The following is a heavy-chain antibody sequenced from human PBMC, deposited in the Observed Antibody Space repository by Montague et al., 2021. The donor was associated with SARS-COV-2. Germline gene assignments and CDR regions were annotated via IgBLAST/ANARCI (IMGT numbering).Heavy chain of an antibody. D-gene: IGHD6-19*01. CDR3: ARDRYSSGWYDY. Sequence: SLRLSCAASGFTFSSYSMNWVRQAPGKGLEWVSSISSSSSYIYYADSVKGRFTISRDNAKNSLYLQMNSPRAEDTAVYYCARDRYSSGWYDYWGQGTLVTVSS. V-gene: IGHV3-21*01. CDR2: ISSSSSYI. J-gene: IGHJ4*02. CDR1: GFTFSSYS.